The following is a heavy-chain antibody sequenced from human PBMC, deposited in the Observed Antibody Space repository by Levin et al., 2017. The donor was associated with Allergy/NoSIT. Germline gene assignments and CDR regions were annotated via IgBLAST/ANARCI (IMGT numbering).Heavy chain of an antibody. J-gene: IGHJ3*02. V-gene: IGHV3-21*01. CDR2: ISSSSTYI. Sequence: GGSLRLSCAASGFTFSGYTLNWVRQAPGKGLEWVSSISSSSTYIYYADSLKGRFTISRDDAKHSLSLQMNSLRVEDTAVYYCASDGSYDTLDIWGQGTMVTVSS. CDR3: ASDGSYDTLDI. CDR1: GFTFSGYT. D-gene: IGHD6-6*01.